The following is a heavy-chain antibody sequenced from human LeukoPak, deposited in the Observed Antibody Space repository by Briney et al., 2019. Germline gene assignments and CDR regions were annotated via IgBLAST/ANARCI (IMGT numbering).Heavy chain of an antibody. V-gene: IGHV3-23*01. Sequence: GGSVRLSCTASGFTFSTYEMNWVRQAPGKGLEWVSAISGSGGSTYYADSVKGRFTISRDNSKNTLYLQMNSLRAEDTAVYYCAKPKDYYDSSGYLEYFQHWGQGNLVTVSS. CDR1: GFTFSTYE. D-gene: IGHD3-22*01. CDR3: AKPKDYYDSSGYLEYFQH. CDR2: ISGSGGST. J-gene: IGHJ1*01.